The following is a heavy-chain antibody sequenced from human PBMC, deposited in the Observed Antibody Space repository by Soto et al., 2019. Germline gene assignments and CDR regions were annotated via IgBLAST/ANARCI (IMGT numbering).Heavy chain of an antibody. D-gene: IGHD2-2*02. CDR2: IWYDGSNK. Sequence: PGGSLRLSCAASGFTFSSYGMHWVRQAPGKGLEWVAVIWYDGSNKYYADSVKGRFTISRDNSKNTLYLQMNSLRAEDTAVYYCARDGSISQLGAFDIWGQGTMVTVSS. J-gene: IGHJ3*02. CDR3: ARDGSISQLGAFDI. CDR1: GFTFSSYG. V-gene: IGHV3-33*01.